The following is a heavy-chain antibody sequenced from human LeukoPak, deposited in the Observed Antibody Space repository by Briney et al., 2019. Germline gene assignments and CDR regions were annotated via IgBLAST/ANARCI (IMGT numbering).Heavy chain of an antibody. V-gene: IGHV1-18*01. J-gene: IGHJ6*03. CDR1: GYTFTTYG. D-gene: IGHD6-25*01. CDR3: ARSGYGDYYYMDV. CDR2: ISGYNGNT. Sequence: ASVKVSCKASGYTFTTYGISWVRQAPGQGLEWMGWISGYNGNTNYAQKFQGRVTITTDTSTSTAYMELRSLRSDDTAVYYCARSGYGDYYYMDVWGKGTTVTVSS.